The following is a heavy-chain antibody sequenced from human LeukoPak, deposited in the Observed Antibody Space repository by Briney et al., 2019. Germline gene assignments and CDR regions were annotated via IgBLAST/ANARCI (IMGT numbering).Heavy chain of an antibody. CDR3: ARDPGGSYFDY. CDR1: GFTFDDYA. D-gene: IGHD1-26*01. CDR2: ISWNSGSI. V-gene: IGHV3-9*01. Sequence: PGRSLRLSCAASGFTFDDYAMHWVRQAPGKGLEWVSGISWNSGSIGYADSVKGRFTISRDNAKNSLYPQMNSLRAEDTAVYYCARDPGGSYFDYWGQGTLVTVSS. J-gene: IGHJ4*02.